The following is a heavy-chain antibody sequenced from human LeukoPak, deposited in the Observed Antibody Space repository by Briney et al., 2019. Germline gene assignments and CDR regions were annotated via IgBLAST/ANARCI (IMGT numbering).Heavy chain of an antibody. J-gene: IGHJ4*02. V-gene: IGHV3-33*01. CDR3: ARDSGSSWYPHFDY. D-gene: IGHD6-13*01. Sequence: GGSLRLSCAASGFTFSSYGMHWARQAPGKGLEWVAVIWYDGSNKYYADSVKGRFTISRDNAKNSLYLQMNSLRAEDTAVYYCARDSGSSWYPHFDYWGQGTLVTVSS. CDR2: IWYDGSNK. CDR1: GFTFSSYG.